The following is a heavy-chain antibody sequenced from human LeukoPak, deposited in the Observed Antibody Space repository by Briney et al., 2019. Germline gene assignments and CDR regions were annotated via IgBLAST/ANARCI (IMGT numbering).Heavy chain of an antibody. J-gene: IGHJ4*02. D-gene: IGHD3-22*01. CDR1: GFTFSSYA. Sequence: PGGSLRLSCAASGFTFSSYAMSWVRQAPGKGLEWVSAISGSGGSTYYADSVKGRFTISRDNPKNTLYLQMNSLRAEDTAVYYCAKDRGSSGYYHDYWGQGTLVTVSS. CDR3: AKDRGSSGYYHDY. V-gene: IGHV3-23*01. CDR2: ISGSGGST.